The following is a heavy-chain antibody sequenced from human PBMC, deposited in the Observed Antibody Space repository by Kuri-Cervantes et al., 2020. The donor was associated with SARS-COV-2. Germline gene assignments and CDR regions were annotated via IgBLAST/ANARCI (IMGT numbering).Heavy chain of an antibody. Sequence: GGSLRLSCAASGFTFSSYSMNWVRQAPGMGLEWVARIKSNTDGGTEDYAIPVEGRFTVSRDDSRNTLYLQMNSLKTEDTAVYYCAAAPWPYYYFDYWGQGTLVTVSS. D-gene: IGHD3-10*01. V-gene: IGHV3-15*01. CDR2: IKSNTDGGTE. J-gene: IGHJ4*02. CDR3: AAAPWPYYYFDY. CDR1: GFTFSSYS.